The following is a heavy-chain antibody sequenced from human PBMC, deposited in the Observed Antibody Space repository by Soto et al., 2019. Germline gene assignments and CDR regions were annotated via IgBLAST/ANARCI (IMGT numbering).Heavy chain of an antibody. CDR1: GFTFSSYT. Sequence: QVQLVESGGGVVEHGRSLRLSCAASGFTFSSYTMHCVRQAPGKGLEGGALIYYDGSQKYYADSVKGRFTISRDNSKNMMNLDTNSLRTEDTSVYYGTRGGGNHMGDGFDNWAQGTLVTVSS. CDR3: TRGGGNHMGDGFDN. CDR2: IYYDGSQK. V-gene: IGHV3-30*04. J-gene: IGHJ4*02. D-gene: IGHD1-1*01.